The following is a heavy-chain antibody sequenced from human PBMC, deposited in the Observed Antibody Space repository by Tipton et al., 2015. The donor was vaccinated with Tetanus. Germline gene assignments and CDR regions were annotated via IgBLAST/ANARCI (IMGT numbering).Heavy chain of an antibody. D-gene: IGHD4-11*01. CDR1: GFTFGDYT. CDR3: ARGTGKYSAGDY. Sequence: SLRLSCTVSGFTFGDYTIHWVRQSPGRGLEWVAVISYDGSNKNYADSVKGRFTISRDNSQNTLYLQMDSLRVEDTAVYYCARGTGKYSAGDYWGQGTLVTVSS. CDR2: ISYDGSNK. V-gene: IGHV3-30-3*01. J-gene: IGHJ4*02.